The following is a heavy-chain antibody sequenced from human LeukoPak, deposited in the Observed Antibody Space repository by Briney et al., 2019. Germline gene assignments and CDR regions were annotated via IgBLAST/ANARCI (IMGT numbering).Heavy chain of an antibody. Sequence: WGSLRLSCAASGFTFSSCSMNWGRQAQGKGLEWVSYVSICSSGISYADSVKGRFTPITDNAKNSLFLQMNSLRAEDTAVYYCAREGGSCSFDYWGQGTLVTVS. V-gene: IGHV3-48*01. D-gene: IGHD2-15*01. CDR1: GFTFSSCS. J-gene: IGHJ4*02. CDR2: VSICSSGI. CDR3: AREGGSCSFDY.